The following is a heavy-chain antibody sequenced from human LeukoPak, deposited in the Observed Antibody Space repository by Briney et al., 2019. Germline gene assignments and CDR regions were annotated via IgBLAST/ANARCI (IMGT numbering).Heavy chain of an antibody. D-gene: IGHD3-3*01. J-gene: IGHJ4*02. CDR1: GFTFSSYA. V-gene: IGHV3-23*01. CDR2: ISGSGGST. Sequence: PGGSLRLSCAASGFTFSSYAMSWVRQAPGEGLEWVSAISGSGGSTYYADSVKGRFTISRDNSKNTLYLQMNSLRAEDTAVYYCAKFSSTMDYDFWSGYYNVFDYWGQGTLVTVSS. CDR3: AKFSSTMDYDFWSGYYNVFDY.